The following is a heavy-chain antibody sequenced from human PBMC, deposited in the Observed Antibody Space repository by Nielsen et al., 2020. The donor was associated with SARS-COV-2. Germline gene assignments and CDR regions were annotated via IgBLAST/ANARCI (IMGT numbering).Heavy chain of an antibody. Sequence: GESLNISCAASGFTFSSYAMHWVRQAPGKGLEWVAVISYDGSNKYYADSVKGRFTISRDNSKNTLYLQMNSLGAEDTAVYYCAREAPTVGGSYYFDYWGQGTLVTVSS. CDR1: GFTFSSYA. CDR3: AREAPTVGGSYYFDY. CDR2: ISYDGSNK. J-gene: IGHJ4*02. V-gene: IGHV3-30-3*01. D-gene: IGHD1-26*01.